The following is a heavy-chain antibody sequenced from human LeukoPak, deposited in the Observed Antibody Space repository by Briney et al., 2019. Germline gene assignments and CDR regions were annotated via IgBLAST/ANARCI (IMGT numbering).Heavy chain of an antibody. D-gene: IGHD1-26*01. CDR3: AREKVGATDY. J-gene: IGHJ4*02. CDR1: GGSISSGDYY. Sequence: SETLSLTCTVSGGSISSGDYYWSWIRQPPGKGLEWIGYIYYSGSTYYNPSLKSRVTISVDTSKNQSSLKLSSVTAADTAVYYCAREKVGATDYWGQGTLVTVSS. V-gene: IGHV4-30-4*08. CDR2: IYYSGST.